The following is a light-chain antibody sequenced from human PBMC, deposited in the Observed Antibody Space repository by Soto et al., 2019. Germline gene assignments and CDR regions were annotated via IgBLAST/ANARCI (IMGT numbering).Light chain of an antibody. CDR2: GAS. CDR1: QSVSSN. V-gene: IGKV3-15*01. J-gene: IGKJ1*01. CDR3: QHYNSYSEA. Sequence: EIVMTQSPVTLSVSPGERATLSCRASQSVSSNLVWYQQKPGQAPRLLIYGASTRATGIPARFSGSGSGTEFTLTISSLQSEDFAVYYCQHYNSYSEAFGQGTKVELK.